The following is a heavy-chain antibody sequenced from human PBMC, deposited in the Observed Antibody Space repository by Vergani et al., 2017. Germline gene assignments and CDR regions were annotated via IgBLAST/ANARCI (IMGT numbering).Heavy chain of an antibody. CDR2: ISAYNGNT. CDR1: GYTFTSYG. V-gene: IGHV1-18*01. J-gene: IGHJ2*01. Sequence: QVQLVQSGAEVKKPGASVKVSCKASGYTFTSYGISWVRQAPGQGLEWMGWISAYNGNTNYAQKLQGRVTMTTDTSTSTAYMARRSLRSDDTAVYYCARDXRYLTGYRAPTCYCYFDLWGGGRLVTVAS. CDR3: ARDXRYLTGYRAPTCYCYFDL. D-gene: IGHD3-9*01.